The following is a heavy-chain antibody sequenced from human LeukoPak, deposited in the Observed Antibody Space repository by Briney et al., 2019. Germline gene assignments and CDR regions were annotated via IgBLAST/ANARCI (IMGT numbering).Heavy chain of an antibody. CDR1: GFTFSSYA. Sequence: PGGSLRLSCAASGFTFSSYAMSWVRQAPGKGLEWVSAISGSGGSTYYADSVKGRFTISRDNPKNTLYLQMNSLRAEDTAVYYCAKSEKKERITMIVVVITTPHPGLDYWGQGNLVTVSS. J-gene: IGHJ4*01. CDR2: ISGSGGST. CDR3: AKSEKKERITMIVVVITTPHPGLDY. V-gene: IGHV3-23*01. D-gene: IGHD3-22*01.